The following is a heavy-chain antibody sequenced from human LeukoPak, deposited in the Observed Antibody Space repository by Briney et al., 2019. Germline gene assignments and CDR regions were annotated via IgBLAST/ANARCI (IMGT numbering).Heavy chain of an antibody. CDR3: ATIPGYSSGWYGGYDY. Sequence: PGGSLRLSCAASGFTFSSYSMNWVRQAPGKGLEWVSSISSSSSYIYYAVSVKGRFTISRDNAKNSLYLQMNSLRAEDTAVYYCATIPGYSSGWYGGYDYWGQGTLVTVSS. CDR2: ISSSSSYI. V-gene: IGHV3-21*01. J-gene: IGHJ4*02. CDR1: GFTFSSYS. D-gene: IGHD6-19*01.